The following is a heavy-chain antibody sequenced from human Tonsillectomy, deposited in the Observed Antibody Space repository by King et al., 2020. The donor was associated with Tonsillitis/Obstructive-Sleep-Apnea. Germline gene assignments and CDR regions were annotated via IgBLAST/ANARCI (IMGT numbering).Heavy chain of an antibody. CDR3: AREGITMVRGVRGYWFEP. D-gene: IGHD3-10*01. V-gene: IGHV1-2*02. J-gene: IGHJ5*02. CDR1: GYTFTGYY. CDR2: INPNSGGT. Sequence: QLVQSGAEVKKPGASVKVSCKASGYTFTGYYMHWVRQAPGQGLEWMGWINPNSGGTNYAQKFQGRVTMTRDTSISTAYMELSRLRSDDTAVYYCAREGITMVRGVRGYWFEPWGQGALVTVSS.